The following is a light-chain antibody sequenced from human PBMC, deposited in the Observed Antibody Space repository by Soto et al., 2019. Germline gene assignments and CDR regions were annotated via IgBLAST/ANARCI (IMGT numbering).Light chain of an antibody. CDR3: QQYGGSPPT. Sequence: EIVLTQSPGTLSLSPGERATLSCRASQSVNSIYLAWYQQKPGQAPRLLIYAASSRPTGIPARFSGSGSGTDFTLTISSLQPEDFAPYYCQQYGGSPPTFGQGTKVDIK. CDR1: QSVNSIY. CDR2: AAS. J-gene: IGKJ1*01. V-gene: IGKV3-20*01.